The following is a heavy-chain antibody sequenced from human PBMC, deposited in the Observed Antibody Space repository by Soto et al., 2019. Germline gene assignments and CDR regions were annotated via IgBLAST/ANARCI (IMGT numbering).Heavy chain of an antibody. V-gene: IGHV4-59*01. CDR1: GGSISSYY. CDR2: IYYSGST. J-gene: IGHJ5*02. CDR3: ARSLYSGSYTNWFDP. D-gene: IGHD1-26*01. Sequence: TLSLTCPVSGGSISSYYWSWIRQPPGKGLEYIGYIYYSGSTNYNPSLKSRVTISVDTSKKQFSLKLSSVTAADTAVYYCARSLYSGSYTNWFDPWGQGTLVTVSS.